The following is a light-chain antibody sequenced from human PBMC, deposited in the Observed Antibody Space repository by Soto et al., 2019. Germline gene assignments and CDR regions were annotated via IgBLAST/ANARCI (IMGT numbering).Light chain of an antibody. CDR3: GSWDRRLSPYP. J-gene: IGLJ1*01. CDR2: DDD. Sequence: SVLSQPPSVSAAPGQRVTISCSGSSSNIGGNSVSWYQQLPGTAPKLLIYDDDQRPSGIPDRFSGSKSGTSATLGITGFQTGDEADYYCGSWDRRLSPYPLGTGTKVTVL. V-gene: IGLV1-51*01. CDR1: SSNIGGNS.